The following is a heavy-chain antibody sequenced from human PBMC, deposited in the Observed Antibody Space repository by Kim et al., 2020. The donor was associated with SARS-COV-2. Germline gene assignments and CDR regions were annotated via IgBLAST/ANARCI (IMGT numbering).Heavy chain of an antibody. Sequence: SETLSLTCTVSGGSISSSSYYWGWIRQPPGKGLEWIGSIYYSGSTYYNPSLKSRVTISVDTSKNQFSLKLSSVTAADTAVYYCAVTAPSVLSWFDPWGQGTLVTVSS. V-gene: IGHV4-39*01. CDR3: AVTAPSVLSWFDP. CDR1: GGSISSSSYY. J-gene: IGHJ5*02. D-gene: IGHD2-21*02. CDR2: IYYSGST.